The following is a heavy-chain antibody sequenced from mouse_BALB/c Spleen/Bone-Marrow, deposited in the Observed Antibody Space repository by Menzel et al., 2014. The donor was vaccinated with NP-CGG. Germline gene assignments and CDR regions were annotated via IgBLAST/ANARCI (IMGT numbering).Heavy chain of an antibody. J-gene: IGHJ1*01. Sequence: EVQVVEPGGGLVQPGGSLRLSCATSGFTLTDYYMSWVRQPPGKALEWLGFIRNKAKGYTTEYSASVEGRFTISRDNSQSILYLQMNSLRPEVSATYYCARDIEGNYSYWYLDVWGAGTTVTVSS. CDR1: GFTLTDYY. V-gene: IGHV7-3*02. D-gene: IGHD2-1*01. CDR2: IRNKAKGYTT. CDR3: ARDIEGNYSYWYLDV.